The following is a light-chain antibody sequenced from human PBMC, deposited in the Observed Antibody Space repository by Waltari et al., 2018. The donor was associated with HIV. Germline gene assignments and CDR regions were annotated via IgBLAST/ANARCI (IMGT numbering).Light chain of an antibody. CDR3: QSYDSSGQV. V-gene: IGLV6-57*04. J-gene: IGLJ3*02. CDR1: SGSIGSNF. Sequence: NFRLTQPHSVSESPGKTVSISCTRNSGSIGSNFVQWYKARPGSAPTTVICEAYHRPYGVPDRFSGYIDRYYNSASLTISGRKTEDEGDYYCQSYDSSGQVFGGGTKLTVL. CDR2: EAY.